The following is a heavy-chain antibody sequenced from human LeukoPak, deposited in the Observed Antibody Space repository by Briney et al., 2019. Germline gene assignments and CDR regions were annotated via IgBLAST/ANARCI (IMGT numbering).Heavy chain of an antibody. CDR2: IYTSGST. V-gene: IGHV4-4*07. Sequence: LQTLSLSRTVSGVSISSYYWIWIRHPTGQGMEWIGRIYTSGSTNYNPSLKFRVTLSVETSKNKFSLLLSSVPGAPPAGPCFASLYYCGSGSNGDAFDNWGQGTMVTVSS. CDR3: ASLYYCGSGSNGDAFDN. D-gene: IGHD3-10*01. J-gene: IGHJ3*02. CDR1: GVSISSYY.